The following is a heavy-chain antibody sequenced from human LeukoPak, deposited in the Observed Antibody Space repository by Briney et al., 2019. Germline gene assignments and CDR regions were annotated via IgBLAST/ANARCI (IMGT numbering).Heavy chain of an antibody. CDR3: VRSKYSSGWYTDY. J-gene: IGHJ4*02. Sequence: ASVKVSCKASGYTFTGYYMHWVRQAPGQGLEWMGWINPNSGGTNYAQKFQGRVTMTRDTSISTAYMELSRLRSDDTAVYYCVRSKYSSGWYTDYWGQGTLVTVSS. CDR2: INPNSGGT. D-gene: IGHD6-19*01. CDR1: GYTFTGYY. V-gene: IGHV1-2*02.